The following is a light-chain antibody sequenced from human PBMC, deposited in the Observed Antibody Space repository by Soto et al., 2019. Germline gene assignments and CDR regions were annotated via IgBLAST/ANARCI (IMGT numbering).Light chain of an antibody. CDR1: QSVVRH. CDR2: EAS. Sequence: ETVVTQSPVTLSVSPGERATLSCRVSQSVVRHLAWYQQRPAQAPRLLIYEASSRATDIPARFSGSGSGTEFTLTISGLQSEDSAVYFCQQYNHWPLAFGGGTQVEIK. J-gene: IGKJ4*01. CDR3: QQYNHWPLA. V-gene: IGKV3-15*01.